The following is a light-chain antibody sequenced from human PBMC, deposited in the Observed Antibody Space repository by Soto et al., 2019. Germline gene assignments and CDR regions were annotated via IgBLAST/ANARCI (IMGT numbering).Light chain of an antibody. V-gene: IGKV3-15*01. J-gene: IGKJ1*01. CDR1: QSVSSN. CDR2: GAS. CDR3: QQYSYWPWT. Sequence: EIVMTQSPATLSVSPGERATLSCRASQSVSSNLAWYQHKPGQAPRLLIYGASTRATGIPVRFSGSGSGTEFTLTISSLQSEHFAVYYCQQYSYWPWTFGQGTKVDIK.